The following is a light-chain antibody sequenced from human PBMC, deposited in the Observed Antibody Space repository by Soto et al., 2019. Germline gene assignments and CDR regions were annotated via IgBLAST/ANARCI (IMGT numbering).Light chain of an antibody. Sequence: DIVMTPPPLSLPVTPREPASTSCRSSPSLLHSKGYNYLDWYLQKPGQSPQLLIYLGSNRASGVPDRFSGSGSRSGTDFTLFISRLEPEDCGVYYCQQNGRSPTFGPGTKVDI. CDR2: LGS. CDR1: PSLLHSKGYNY. V-gene: IGKV2-28*01. CDR3: QQNGRSPT. J-gene: IGKJ3*01.